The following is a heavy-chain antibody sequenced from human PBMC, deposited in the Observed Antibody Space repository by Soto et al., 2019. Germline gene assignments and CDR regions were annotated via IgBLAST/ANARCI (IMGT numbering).Heavy chain of an antibody. J-gene: IGHJ4*02. CDR1: GFTFTTYA. V-gene: IGHV3-23*01. CDR2: ITGSGGGT. D-gene: IGHD6-19*01. CDR3: AKGCLTVAGPSCS. Sequence: EVQLLESGGGLVQPGGSLRLSCAASGFTFTTYAMSWVRQAPGKGLEWVSSITGSGGGTYYADSVKGRFTISRDNSKNPLYLQMNSLRAEDPALYYCAKGCLTVAGPSCSWGQGALVTVSS.